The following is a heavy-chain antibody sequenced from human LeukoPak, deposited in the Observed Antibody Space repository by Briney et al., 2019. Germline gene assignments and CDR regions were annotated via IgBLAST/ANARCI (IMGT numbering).Heavy chain of an antibody. D-gene: IGHD6-13*01. CDR2: INTNTGNP. V-gene: IGHV7-4-1*02. J-gene: IGHJ4*02. CDR1: GYSFKNYA. Sequence: ASVKVSCKASGYSFKNYAMNWVRQAPGQGLEWMGWINTNTGNPTYAQGFTGRFVFSLDTSVSTAYLQISSLKAEDTAVYYCARGVKAAAGTLGDYWGQGTLVTVSS. CDR3: ARGVKAAAGTLGDY.